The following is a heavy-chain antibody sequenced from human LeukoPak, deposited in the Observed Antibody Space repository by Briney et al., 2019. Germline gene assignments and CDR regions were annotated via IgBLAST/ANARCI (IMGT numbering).Heavy chain of an antibody. CDR2: IYSTGNT. J-gene: IGHJ4*02. CDR3: ARGPGYTGSYSFDY. D-gene: IGHD1-26*01. CDR1: GGSISNYY. V-gene: IGHV4-4*07. Sequence: PSETLSLTCTVSGGSISNYYWSWIRQPAGKGLEHIGRIYSTGNTNYNPSLKSRVTMAVDTSNNQLSLKLTSVTAADTALYFCARGPGYTGSYSFDYWGPGTLVTVSS.